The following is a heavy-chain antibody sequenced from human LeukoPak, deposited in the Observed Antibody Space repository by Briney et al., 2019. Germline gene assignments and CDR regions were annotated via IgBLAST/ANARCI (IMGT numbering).Heavy chain of an antibody. V-gene: IGHV3-23*01. CDR2: ISGSGGSA. CDR1: GFTFSSYA. CDR3: AKRGSGWYLGAFDI. D-gene: IGHD6-19*01. J-gene: IGHJ3*02. Sequence: PGGSLRLSCAASGFTFSSYAMSWVRQTPGKGLEWVSAISGSGGSAYYADSVKGRFTISRDNSKNTLYLQMNSLRAEDTAVYYCAKRGSGWYLGAFDIWGQGTMVTVSS.